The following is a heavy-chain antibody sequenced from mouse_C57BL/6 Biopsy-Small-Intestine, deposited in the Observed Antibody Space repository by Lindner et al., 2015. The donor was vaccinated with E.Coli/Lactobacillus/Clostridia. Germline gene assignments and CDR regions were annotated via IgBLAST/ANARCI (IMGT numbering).Heavy chain of an antibody. J-gene: IGHJ3*01. V-gene: IGHV1-14*01. CDR2: INPYNADT. CDR1: GYTFTNYV. Sequence: VQLQESGPELVKPGASVKMSCKASGYTFTNYVMHWVKQEPGQSLEWIGYINPYNADTKYNEKFKGKATLTSDKSSSTAYMELSSLTSEDSAVYYCTREAYYYDGSSPFSFWGQGTLVTVSA. D-gene: IGHD1-1*01. CDR3: TREAYYYDGSSPFSF.